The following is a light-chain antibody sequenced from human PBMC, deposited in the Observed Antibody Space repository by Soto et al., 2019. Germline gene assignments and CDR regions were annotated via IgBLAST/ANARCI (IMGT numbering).Light chain of an antibody. J-gene: IGLJ1*01. V-gene: IGLV1-44*01. CDR3: ATWDDSLNVPYV. CDR1: SSNIGTGI. Sequence: QSVLTQPPSASGTPGQRVTISCSGSSSNIGTGIVNWYQHLPGTAPKLLIYSNDQRPSGVPDRFSGSKSGTSASLAISGLQSEDEADYYCATWDDSLNVPYVFGSGTKVTVL. CDR2: SND.